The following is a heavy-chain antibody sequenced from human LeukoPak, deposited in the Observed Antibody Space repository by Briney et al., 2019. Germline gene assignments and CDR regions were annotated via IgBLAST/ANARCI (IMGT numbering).Heavy chain of an antibody. V-gene: IGHV3-66*01. Sequence: GGSLRLSCAASGFTVSSNYMSWVRQAPGKGLEWVSVIYSGGSTYYADSVKGRFTISRDNSKNTLYLRMNSLRAEDTAVYYCARDSSSGWYYFDYWGQGTLVTVSS. CDR1: GFTVSSNY. J-gene: IGHJ4*02. CDR3: ARDSSSGWYYFDY. D-gene: IGHD6-19*01. CDR2: IYSGGST.